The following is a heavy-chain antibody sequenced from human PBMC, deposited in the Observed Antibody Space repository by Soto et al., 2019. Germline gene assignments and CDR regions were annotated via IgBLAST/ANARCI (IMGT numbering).Heavy chain of an antibody. J-gene: IGHJ4*02. CDR1: GGSITSDSW. V-gene: IGHV4-4*02. CDR3: ARGSWLHQYLDY. CDR2: IYHGGST. Sequence: SETLSLTCAIAGGSITSDSWWSWVRQPPGKGLEWIGEIYHGGSTNYSPSLKSRVTISVDKSNNQFSLRLNSVTAADTAVYYCARGSWLHQYLDYWGQGTLVTVSS. D-gene: IGHD5-18*01.